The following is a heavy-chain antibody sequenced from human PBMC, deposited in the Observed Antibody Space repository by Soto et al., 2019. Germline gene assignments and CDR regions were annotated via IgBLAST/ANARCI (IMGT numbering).Heavy chain of an antibody. V-gene: IGHV1-3*05. J-gene: IGHJ4*02. CDR2: INAGNGNT. CDR3: PSDPGWNHDC. CDR1: GYTFTSYA. Sequence: QVQLVQSGAEEKKPGASVKVSCKASGYTFTSYAMHWVRQAPGQRLEWMGWINAGNGNTKYSQKFPGRVTITRDTSASTAYMEVSTLRSGDTAVYYCPSDPGWNHDCWGQGTLGTVSS. D-gene: IGHD1-1*01.